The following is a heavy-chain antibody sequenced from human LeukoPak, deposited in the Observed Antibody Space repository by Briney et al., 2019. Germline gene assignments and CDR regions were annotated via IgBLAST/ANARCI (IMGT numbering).Heavy chain of an antibody. CDR1: GLTFSSYA. D-gene: IGHD2-2*01. J-gene: IGHJ4*02. V-gene: IGHV3-23*01. CDR3: ARIVGYCSSTICDY. Sequence: GGSLRLSCAASGLTFSSYAMSWVRQAPGKGLEWVSAISGSGGSTYSADSVRGRFTISRDNSKNTLYLQMNSLRAEDTAVYYCARIVGYCSSTICDYWGQGTLVTVSS. CDR2: ISGSGGST.